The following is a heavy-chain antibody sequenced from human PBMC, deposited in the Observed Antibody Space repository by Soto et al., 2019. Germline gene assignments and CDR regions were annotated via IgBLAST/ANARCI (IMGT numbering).Heavy chain of an antibody. CDR2: ISAYNGNT. CDR3: SRDHYDSSCYWVHFPLYFDY. D-gene: IGHD3-22*01. CDR1: GYTFTSYG. J-gene: IGHJ4*02. V-gene: IGHV1-18*01. Sequence: QVQLVQSGAEVKKPGASVKVSCKASGYTFTSYGISWVRQAPGQGLEWMGWISAYNGNTNYAQKLQGRVTMTTDTSTSTAYMELRSLRSDDTAVYYCSRDHYDSSCYWVHFPLYFDYWGQGTLVTVSS.